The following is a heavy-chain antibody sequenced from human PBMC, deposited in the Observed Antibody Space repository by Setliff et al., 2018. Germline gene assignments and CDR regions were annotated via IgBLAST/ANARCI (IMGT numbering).Heavy chain of an antibody. D-gene: IGHD3-10*01. Sequence: SETLSLTCAVYGGSFNSYYWSWIRQPPGKGLEWNGDINHSGSTNYNPSPKSRVTISVDTSKNQLSLKLSSVTAADTAVYFCARGVVRGVIRFDYWGQGTLVTVSS. J-gene: IGHJ4*02. CDR2: INHSGST. CDR1: GGSFNSYY. V-gene: IGHV4-34*01. CDR3: ARGVVRGVIRFDY.